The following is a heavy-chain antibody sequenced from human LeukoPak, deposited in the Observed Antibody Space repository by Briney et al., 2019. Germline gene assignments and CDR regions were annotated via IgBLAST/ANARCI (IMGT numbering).Heavy chain of an antibody. CDR3: ARDPGITMVRGVKDYYMDV. CDR1: GGTFSSYA. D-gene: IGHD3-10*01. V-gene: IGHV1-69*05. J-gene: IGHJ6*03. Sequence: ASVKVSCKASGGTFSSYAISWVRQAPGQGLEWMGGIIPIFGTANYAQKFQGRVTITTDESTSTAYMELSSLRSEDTAVYYCARDPGITMVRGVKDYYMDVWGKGTTVTVSS. CDR2: IIPIFGTA.